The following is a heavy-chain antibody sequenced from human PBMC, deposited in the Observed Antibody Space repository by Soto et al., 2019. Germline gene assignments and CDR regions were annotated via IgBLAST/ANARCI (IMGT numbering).Heavy chain of an antibody. V-gene: IGHV4-30-2*01. J-gene: IGHJ4*02. CDR1: GGSINTATHS. CDR2: IYHSGST. CDR3: AWGGGVTSTGDDY. Sequence: QLQLQESGSGLVKPSQTLSLTCAVSGGSINTATHSWSWIRQPPGKGLEWIGYIYHSGSTYYNPSCKGRVTRSIGKSNNQCSLGVGSVTAVGAAVYYCAWGGGVTSTGDDYWGQGILVTVSS. D-gene: IGHD3-16*01.